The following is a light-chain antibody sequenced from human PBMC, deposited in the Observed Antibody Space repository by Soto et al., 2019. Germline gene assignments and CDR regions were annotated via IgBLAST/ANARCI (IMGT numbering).Light chain of an antibody. CDR2: RTS. CDR3: QQYGSSPGT. V-gene: IGKV3-15*01. CDR1: QSISSN. J-gene: IGKJ1*01. Sequence: EIVMTQSPATLSVSPGERATLSCRASQSISSNLAWYQQKPGQAPRLLMFRTSSRATGFPARFSGSGSGTEFNLTISSLQSEDFGVYYCQQYGSSPGTFGQGTKVEIK.